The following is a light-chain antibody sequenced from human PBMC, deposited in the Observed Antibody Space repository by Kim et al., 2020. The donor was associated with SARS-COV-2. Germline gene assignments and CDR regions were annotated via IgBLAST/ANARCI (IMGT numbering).Light chain of an antibody. Sequence: GQSITISCTGTSSDVGYYDYVSWYQQHPGKVPKLIISDVSNRPSGVSSRFSGSKSGNTAYLTISGLQDEDEADYYCCSHARGSAYVFGTGTKVTVL. CDR2: DVS. CDR3: CSHARGSAYV. V-gene: IGLV2-14*03. CDR1: SSDVGYYDY. J-gene: IGLJ1*01.